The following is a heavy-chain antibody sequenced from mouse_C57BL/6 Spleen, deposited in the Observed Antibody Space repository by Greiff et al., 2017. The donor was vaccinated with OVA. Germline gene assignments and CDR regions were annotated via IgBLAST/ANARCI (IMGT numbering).Heavy chain of an antibody. Sequence: EVQVVESEGGLVQPGSSMKLSCTASGFTFSDYYMAWVRQVPEKGLEWVANINYDGSSTYYLDSLKSRFIISRDNAKNILYLQMSSLKSEDTATYYCAREGRVMDYWGQGTSVTVSS. CDR2: INYDGSST. V-gene: IGHV5-16*01. CDR3: AREGRVMDY. J-gene: IGHJ4*01. CDR1: GFTFSDYY.